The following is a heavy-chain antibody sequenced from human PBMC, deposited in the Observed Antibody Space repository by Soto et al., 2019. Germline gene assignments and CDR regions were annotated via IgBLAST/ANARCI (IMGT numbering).Heavy chain of an antibody. CDR1: GYTFTSYG. D-gene: IGHD4-17*01. CDR3: ARENGNYNWFDP. J-gene: IGHJ5*02. Sequence: ASVKVSCKASGYTFTSYGVSWVRQAPGQGLEWMGWISAYNGNTNYAQKLQGRVAMTTDTSTSTAYMELRSLRSDDTAVYYCARENGNYNWFDPWGQGTLVTVSS. V-gene: IGHV1-18*01. CDR2: ISAYNGNT.